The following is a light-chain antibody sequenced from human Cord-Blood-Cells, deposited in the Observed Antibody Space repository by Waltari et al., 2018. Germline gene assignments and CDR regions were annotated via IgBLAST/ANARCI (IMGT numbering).Light chain of an antibody. CDR2: DVS. Sequence: QSALTQPASVSGSPGQSIPLSCTGTSRDVGGYNYVSWYQQHPGKAPKLMIYDVSNRPSGVSNRFSGSKSGNTASLTISGLQAEDEADYYCSSYTSSSTYVFGTGTKVTVL. J-gene: IGLJ1*01. V-gene: IGLV2-14*01. CDR3: SSYTSSSTYV. CDR1: SRDVGGYNY.